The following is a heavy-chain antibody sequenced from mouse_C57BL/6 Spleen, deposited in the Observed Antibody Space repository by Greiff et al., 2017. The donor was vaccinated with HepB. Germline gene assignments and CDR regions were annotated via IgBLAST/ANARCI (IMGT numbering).Heavy chain of an antibody. Sequence: QVQLKESGAELVRPGASVKLSCKASGYTFTDYYINWVKQRPGQGLEWIARIYPGSGNTYYNEKFKGKATLTAEKSSSTAYMQLSSLTSEDSAVYFCARLAEPRGYWYFDVWGTGTTVTVSS. CDR3: ARLAEPRGYWYFDV. J-gene: IGHJ1*03. CDR2: IYPGSGNT. V-gene: IGHV1-76*01. CDR1: GYTFTDYY.